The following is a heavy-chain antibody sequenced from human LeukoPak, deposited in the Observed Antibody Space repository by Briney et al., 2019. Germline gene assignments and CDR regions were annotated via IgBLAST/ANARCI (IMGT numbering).Heavy chain of an antibody. CDR1: GSSISSYY. CDR3: ARRVSSSFDP. D-gene: IGHD6-6*01. J-gene: IGHJ5*02. Sequence: SETLSLTCTVSGSSISSYYWSWIRQPPGKGLEWIGYIYYSGSTDYNPSLKSRVTTSVDTSKNQFSLKLSSVTAADTAIYYCARRVSSSFDPWGQGTLVTVSS. V-gene: IGHV4-59*01. CDR2: IYYSGST.